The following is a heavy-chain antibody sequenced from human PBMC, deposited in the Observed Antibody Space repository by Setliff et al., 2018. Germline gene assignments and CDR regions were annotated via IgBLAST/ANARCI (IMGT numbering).Heavy chain of an antibody. J-gene: IGHJ4*03. CDR3: ARGGTYRYFDF. CDR1: GDSISSRRSY. CDR2: IYTSWST. Sequence: SETLSLTCTVSGDSISSRRSYWGWFRQPARKGLEWIGQIYTSWSTKYDPSLKSRVAISVDTSKEQFSLKLSSVTAADTAVYFCARGGTYRYFDFWGQGALVTVSS. V-gene: IGHV4-61*09.